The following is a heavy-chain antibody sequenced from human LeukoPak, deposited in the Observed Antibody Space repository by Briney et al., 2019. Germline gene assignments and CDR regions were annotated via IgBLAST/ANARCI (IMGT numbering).Heavy chain of an antibody. Sequence: PGGSLRLSCAASGFTFSSYWMSWVRQAPGKGLEWVANIKQDGSEKYYVDSVKGRFTISRDNAKNSLYLQMNSLRDENTAVYYCARDGAHPDAYCGGDCYSLYWGQGTMVTVSS. D-gene: IGHD2-21*02. J-gene: IGHJ4*02. CDR3: ARDGAHPDAYCGGDCYSLY. CDR1: GFTFSSYW. V-gene: IGHV3-7*01. CDR2: IKQDGSEK.